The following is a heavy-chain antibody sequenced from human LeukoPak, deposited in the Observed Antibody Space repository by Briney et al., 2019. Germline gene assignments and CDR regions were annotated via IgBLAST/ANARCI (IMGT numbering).Heavy chain of an antibody. V-gene: IGHV3-30*18. CDR1: GFTFSSYG. CDR2: ISYDGSNK. J-gene: IGHJ4*02. Sequence: GGSLRLSCAASGFTFSSYGMHWVRQAPGKGLEWVAVISYDGSNKYYADSVKGRFTISRDNSKNTLYLQMNSLRAEDTAVYYCAKDTVGATNYFDYWGQGTLVTVSS. D-gene: IGHD1-26*01. CDR3: AKDTVGATNYFDY.